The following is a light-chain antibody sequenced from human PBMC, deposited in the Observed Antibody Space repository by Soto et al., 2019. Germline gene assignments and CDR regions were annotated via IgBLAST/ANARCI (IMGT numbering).Light chain of an antibody. CDR3: QLYGSSLGA. Sequence: EIVLTQSPGTLSLSPGERATVSCRASQSVSSSYLAGYQQKPGQAPRLLIYGASSRATGIPDRFSGSGSGTDFTLTISRLEPEDFAVYYCQLYGSSLGAFGPGTKVDIK. CDR2: GAS. CDR1: QSVSSSY. V-gene: IGKV3-20*01. J-gene: IGKJ3*01.